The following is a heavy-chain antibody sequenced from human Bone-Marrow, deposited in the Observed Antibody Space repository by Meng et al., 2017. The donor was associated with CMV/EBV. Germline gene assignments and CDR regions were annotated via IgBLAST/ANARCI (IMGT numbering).Heavy chain of an antibody. CDR2: IYHSGST. D-gene: IGHD1-26*01. CDR3: ARVNRARGSYYFDY. CDR1: RGSSSCSNW. Sequence: CRGSSSCSNWWSWVRQPPGKGLEWIGEIYHSGSTNYNPSLKSRVTISVDKSKNQFSLKLSSVTAADTAVYYCARVNRARGSYYFDYWGQGTLVTVSS. V-gene: IGHV4-4*02. J-gene: IGHJ4*02.